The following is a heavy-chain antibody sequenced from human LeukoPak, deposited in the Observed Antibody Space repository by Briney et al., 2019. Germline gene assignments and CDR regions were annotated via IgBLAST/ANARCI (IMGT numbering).Heavy chain of an antibody. CDR1: GFTFSSYG. V-gene: IGHV3-33*01. J-gene: IGHJ6*04. CDR3: AGGHYGMDV. CDR2: IWYDGSNK. Sequence: GRSLRLSCAASGFTFSSYGMHWVRQAPGKGLEWVAVIWYDGSNKYYADSVKGRFTISRDNSKNTLYLQMNSLRAEDTAVYYCAGGHYGMDVWGKGTTVTVSS.